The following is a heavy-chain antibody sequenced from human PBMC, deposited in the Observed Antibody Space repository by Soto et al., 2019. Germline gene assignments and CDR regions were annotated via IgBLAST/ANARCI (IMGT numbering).Heavy chain of an antibody. Sequence: PSETLSLTCAVSGGSISSSNWWSWVRQPPGKGLEWIGEIYHSGSTNYNPSLKSRVTISVDTSKNQFSLKLSSVTAADTAVYYCARMGAAVPMRWFDPWGQGTLVTVSS. CDR3: ARMGAAVPMRWFDP. J-gene: IGHJ5*02. V-gene: IGHV4-4*02. D-gene: IGHD6-13*01. CDR2: IYHSGST. CDR1: GGSISSSNW.